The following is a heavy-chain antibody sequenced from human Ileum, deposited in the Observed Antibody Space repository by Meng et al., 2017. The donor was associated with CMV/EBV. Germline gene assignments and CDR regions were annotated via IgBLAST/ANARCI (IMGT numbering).Heavy chain of an antibody. D-gene: IGHD5-24*01. CDR2: ISYDGSNK. CDR1: GFTFSSYA. V-gene: IGHV3-30*04. J-gene: IGHJ4*02. CDR3: ARDGRDGYNLGG. Sequence: SCAASGFTFSSYAMHWVRQAPGKGLEWVAVISYDGSNKYYADSVKGRFTISRDNSKNTLYLQMNSLRAEDTAVYYCARDGRDGYNLGGWGQGTLVTVSS.